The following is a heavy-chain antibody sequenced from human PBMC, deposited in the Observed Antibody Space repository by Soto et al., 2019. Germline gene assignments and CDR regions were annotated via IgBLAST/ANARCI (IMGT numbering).Heavy chain of an antibody. J-gene: IGHJ4*02. D-gene: IGHD2-21*01. CDR3: AKGGRDGYSTLYYFDL. CDR2: ISYDGGTV. Sequence: QVQLVESGGGVVQPGRSLRLSCAASGFTFRNYAMHWVRQAPGKGLEWVAIISYDGGTVYYADSVRDRFTISRDNSNTTLYLQINSLRPEDTGVYSCAKGGRDGYSTLYYFDLWGQGTLVTVSS. V-gene: IGHV3-30*18. CDR1: GFTFRNYA.